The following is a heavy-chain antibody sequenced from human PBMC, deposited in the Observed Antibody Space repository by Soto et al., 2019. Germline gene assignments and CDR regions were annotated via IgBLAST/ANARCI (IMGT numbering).Heavy chain of an antibody. CDR2: ISGSNNNI. V-gene: IGHV3-48*03. J-gene: IGHJ4*02. CDR1: GFNLRNYE. D-gene: IGHD2-21*02. Sequence: VGSLILSCAVSGFNLRNYEMNWVRQVPGKGLEWISKISGSNNNIYYADSVQGRFTISRDNANNVLFLQMNSLRAEDTATYHCATEELCGADCYFFKHWGQGTLVTVS. CDR3: ATEELCGADCYFFKH.